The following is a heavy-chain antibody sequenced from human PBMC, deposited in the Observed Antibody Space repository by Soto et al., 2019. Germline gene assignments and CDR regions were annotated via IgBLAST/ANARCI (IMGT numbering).Heavy chain of an antibody. CDR3: ASSYYDFLRGYYTYFDY. V-gene: IGHV3-48*01. Sequence: GGSLRLSCAASEFTFSTYTMNWIRQAPGKGLEWLSSLSSSSSIIYYADSVKGRFTISRDNAKNSLYLQMTSLRAEDTAVYYCASSYYDFLRGYYTYFDYWGQGTLVTVSS. J-gene: IGHJ4*02. CDR1: EFTFSTYT. CDR2: LSSSSSII. D-gene: IGHD3-3*01.